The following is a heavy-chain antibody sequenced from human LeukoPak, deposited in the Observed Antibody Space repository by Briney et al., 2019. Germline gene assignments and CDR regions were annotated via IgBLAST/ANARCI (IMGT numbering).Heavy chain of an antibody. D-gene: IGHD6-6*01. CDR2: INHSGST. Sequence: SETLSLTCTVSGGSISRYYWSWIRQPPGKGLEWIGEINHSGSTSYNPSLKSRVTISVDTSKNQFSLKLSSVTAADTAVYYCARRGSMTGPPPPWGQGTLVTVSS. CDR3: ARRGSMTGPPPP. CDR1: GGSISRYY. V-gene: IGHV4-34*01. J-gene: IGHJ5*02.